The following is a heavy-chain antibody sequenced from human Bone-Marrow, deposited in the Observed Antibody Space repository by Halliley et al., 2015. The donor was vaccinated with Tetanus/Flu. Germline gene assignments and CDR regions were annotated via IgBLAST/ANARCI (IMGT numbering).Heavy chain of an antibody. D-gene: IGHD3-22*01. V-gene: IGHV4-4*02. Sequence: TLSLTCAVSGDSISNSRWWSWVRQPPGKGLEWIGDIHHSGTTNYNPSLKSRVTLSVDKSKKRLSLKLTSVTAADTAVYYCARSLYYYESSGSYFFDYWGQGTLVTVSS. CDR3: ARSLYYYESSGSYFFDY. J-gene: IGHJ4*02. CDR1: GDSISNSRW. CDR2: IHHSGTT.